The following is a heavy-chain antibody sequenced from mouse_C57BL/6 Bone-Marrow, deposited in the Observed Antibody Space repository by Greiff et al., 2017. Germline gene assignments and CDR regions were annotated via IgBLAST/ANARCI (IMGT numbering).Heavy chain of an antibody. J-gene: IGHJ3*01. CDR2: SSDGGSYT. Sequence: EVKLMESGGGLVKPGGSLKLSCAASGFTFSSYAMSWVRQTPEKRLEWVATSSDGGSYTYYPDNVKGRFTISRDNAKNNLYLQMSHLKSEDTAMYYCARDVRLPAWFAYWGQGTLVTVSA. V-gene: IGHV5-4*01. CDR3: ARDVRLPAWFAY. D-gene: IGHD2-4*01. CDR1: GFTFSSYA.